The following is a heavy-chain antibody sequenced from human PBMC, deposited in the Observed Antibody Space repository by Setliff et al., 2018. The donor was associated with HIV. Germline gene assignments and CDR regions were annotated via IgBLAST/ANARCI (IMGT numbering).Heavy chain of an antibody. D-gene: IGHD6-19*01. J-gene: IGHJ6*03. V-gene: IGHV1-18*01. CDR3: ASCMAGHYYYYMDV. CDR1: GFPFSSYG. CDR2: ISAYNGKT. Sequence: RASVKVSCKASGFPFSSYGISWVRQAPGQGLEWMGWISAYNGKTEYAQNFQGRVTMTTDISTSTAWTSTSTAYMELRSLRSDDTAVYYCASCMAGHYYYYMDVWGKGTTVTVSS.